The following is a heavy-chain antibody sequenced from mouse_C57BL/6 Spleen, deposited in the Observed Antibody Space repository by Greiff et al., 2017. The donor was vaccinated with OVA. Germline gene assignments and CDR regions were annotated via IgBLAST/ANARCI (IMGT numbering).Heavy chain of an antibody. CDR1: GYTFTSYW. V-gene: IGHV1-55*01. CDR3: ARWETAQAFFAY. CDR2: IYPGSGST. J-gene: IGHJ3*01. Sequence: VQLQQPGAELVKPGASVKMSCKASGYTFTSYWITWVKQRPGQGLEWIGDIYPGSGSTNYNEKFKSKATLTVDTSSSTAYMQLSSLTSEDSAVYYCARWETAQAFFAYWGQGTLVTVSA. D-gene: IGHD3-2*02.